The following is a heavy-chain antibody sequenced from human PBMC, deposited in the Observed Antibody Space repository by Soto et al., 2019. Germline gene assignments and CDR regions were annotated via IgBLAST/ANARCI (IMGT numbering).Heavy chain of an antibody. CDR2: IYYSGST. D-gene: IGHD1-26*01. J-gene: IGHJ4*02. CDR3: ARMYSGSFPDY. CDR1: GGSISSGGYY. Sequence: QVQLQESGPGLVKPSQTLSLTCTVSGGSISSGGYYWSWIRQHPGKGLEWIGYIYYSGSTYNNPSLTSRVSISVDTSKNQFSLKLSSVTAADTAVYYCARMYSGSFPDYWGQGTLVIVSS. V-gene: IGHV4-31*03.